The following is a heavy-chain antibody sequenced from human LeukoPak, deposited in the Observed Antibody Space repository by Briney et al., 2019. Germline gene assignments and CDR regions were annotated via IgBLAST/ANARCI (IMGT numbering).Heavy chain of an antibody. Sequence: GASVKVSCKASGYTFTSYYMHWVRQAPGQGLEWMGLINPSGGSTSYAQKFQGRVTMTRDTSTSTVYMELSSLRSEDTAVYYCARDHFGDYVWGSYRPGDYWGQGTLVTVSS. CDR3: ARDHFGDYVWGSYRPGDY. J-gene: IGHJ4*02. CDR1: GYTFTSYY. V-gene: IGHV1-46*01. CDR2: INPSGGST. D-gene: IGHD3-16*02.